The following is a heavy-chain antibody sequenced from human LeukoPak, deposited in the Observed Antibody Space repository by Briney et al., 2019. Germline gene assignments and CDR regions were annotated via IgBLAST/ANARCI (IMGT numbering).Heavy chain of an antibody. CDR1: GYFISSGYY. Sequence: PSETLSLTCAVSGYFISSGYYWGWIRQPPGRGLEWIASIYHSGSTYYNPPLKSRVTISVDTSKNQFSLRLSSVTAADTAVYYCARNGLLRFLEPQDYWGQGTLVTVSS. J-gene: IGHJ4*02. V-gene: IGHV4-38-2*01. CDR3: ARNGLLRFLEPQDY. D-gene: IGHD3-3*01. CDR2: IYHSGST.